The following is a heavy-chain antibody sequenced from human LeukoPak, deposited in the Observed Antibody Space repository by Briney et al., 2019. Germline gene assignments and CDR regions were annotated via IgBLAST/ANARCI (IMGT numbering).Heavy chain of an antibody. J-gene: IGHJ5*02. CDR2: ISSSSSTI. D-gene: IGHD3-16*01. Sequence: GGSLRLSCAASGFTFSSYSMNWVRQAPGKGLEWVSSISSSSSTIYYADSVKGRFTISRDNAKNSLYLQMNSLRAEDTAVYYCARVSLGRGFDPWGQGTLVTVSS. V-gene: IGHV3-48*04. CDR1: GFTFSSYS. CDR3: ARVSLGRGFDP.